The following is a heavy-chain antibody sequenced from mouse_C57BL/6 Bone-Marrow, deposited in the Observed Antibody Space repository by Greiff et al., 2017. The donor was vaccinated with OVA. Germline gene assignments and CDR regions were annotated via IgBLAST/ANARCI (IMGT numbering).Heavy chain of an antibody. Sequence: EVKLVESGGDLVKPGGSLKLSCAASGFTFSSYGMSWVRQTPDKRLEWVATISSGGSYTYYPDSVKGRFTISRDNAKNTLYLQMSSLKSEDTAMYYCARQGAGFAYWGQGTLVTVSA. D-gene: IGHD3-3*01. V-gene: IGHV5-6*01. CDR2: ISSGGSYT. CDR1: GFTFSSYG. J-gene: IGHJ3*01. CDR3: ARQGAGFAY.